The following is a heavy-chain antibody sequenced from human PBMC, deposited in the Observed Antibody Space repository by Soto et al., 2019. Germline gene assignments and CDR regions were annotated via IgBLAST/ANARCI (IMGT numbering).Heavy chain of an antibody. CDR3: ARHISSGTNIAAIRSFDP. D-gene: IGHD1-7*01. CDR2: IYYSGST. J-gene: IGHJ5*02. Sequence: QVQLQESGPGLVKPSETLSLTCTVSGGSIKSYYWSWIRQPPGKGLEWIGYIYYSGSTNYNPSLKSRITISADTSKNQFSLKLSSVTAADTAVYYCARHISSGTNIAAIRSFDPWGQGTLVTVSS. V-gene: IGHV4-59*08. CDR1: GGSIKSYY.